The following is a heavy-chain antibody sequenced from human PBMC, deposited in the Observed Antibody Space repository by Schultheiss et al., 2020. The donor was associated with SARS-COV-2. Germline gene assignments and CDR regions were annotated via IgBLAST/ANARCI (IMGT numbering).Heavy chain of an antibody. V-gene: IGHV4-34*01. CDR2: IYHSGST. J-gene: IGHJ6*03. Sequence: SETLSLTCAVYGGSFRGYYWSWIRQPPGKGLEWIGYIYHSGSTYYNPSLKSRVTMSVDTSKNQFSLKLSSVTAADTAVYYCARDFGPQGYYYYYMDVWGKGTTVTVSS. CDR3: ARDFGPQGYYYYYMDV. D-gene: IGHD2-15*01. CDR1: GGSFRGYY.